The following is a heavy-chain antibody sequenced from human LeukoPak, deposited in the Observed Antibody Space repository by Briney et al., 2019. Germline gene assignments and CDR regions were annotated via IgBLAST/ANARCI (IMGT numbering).Heavy chain of an antibody. J-gene: IGHJ6*02. Sequence: GGSLRLSCAASGFTFNSYAMSWVRQAPGKGLEWVSAIVGDTVTFYTDSVKGRFTISRDNSKNSLYLQMSNLRAEDTAVYFCARGGGLDVWGQGATVTVSS. CDR3: ARGGGLDV. D-gene: IGHD3-16*01. CDR1: GFTFNSYA. CDR2: IVGDTVT. V-gene: IGHV3-23*01.